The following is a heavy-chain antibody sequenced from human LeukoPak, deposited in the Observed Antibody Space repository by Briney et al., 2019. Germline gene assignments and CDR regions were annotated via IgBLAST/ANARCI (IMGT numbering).Heavy chain of an antibody. CDR1: GGTFSSYA. D-gene: IGHD2-2*01. J-gene: IGHJ6*02. V-gene: IGHV1-69*13. CDR2: IIPIFGTA. Sequence: SVKVSCKASGGTFSSYAISWVRQAPGQGLEWMGGIIPIFGTANYAQKFQGRVTITADESTSTAYMELSSLRSEDTAVYYCARVDPSLYYYSYHGMDVWGQGPTVTVSS. CDR3: ARVDPSLYYYSYHGMDV.